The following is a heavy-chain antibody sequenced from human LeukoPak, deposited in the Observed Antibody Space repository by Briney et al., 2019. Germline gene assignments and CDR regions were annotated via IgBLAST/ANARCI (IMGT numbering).Heavy chain of an antibody. CDR3: ARGSTYYDSSGQVPFDY. D-gene: IGHD3-22*01. CDR2: ISSSSSTI. CDR1: GFTFSTYS. Sequence: GGSLRLSCAASGFTFSTYSMNWVRQAPGKGLEWVSYISSSSSTIYYADSVKGRLTISRDNAKNSLYLQMNSLRAEDTAVYYCARGSTYYDSSGQVPFDYWGQGTLVTVSS. J-gene: IGHJ4*02. V-gene: IGHV3-48*01.